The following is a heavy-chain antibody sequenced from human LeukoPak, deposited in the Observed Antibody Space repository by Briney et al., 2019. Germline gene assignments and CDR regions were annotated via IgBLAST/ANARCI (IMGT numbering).Heavy chain of an antibody. CDR2: ISTSYRYI. V-gene: IGHV3-21*01. Sequence: PGGPLRLSCSASGFTFSTYSMNWVRQAPGRVLEWVSSISTSYRYIYYEDRVTGRFTISRENDKNSLYLQMNSLRAEDTPVYYCARDSPSTDYGFDYWGEGTLVTVSS. CDR3: ARDSPSTDYGFDY. CDR1: GFTFSTYS. J-gene: IGHJ4*02. D-gene: IGHD4/OR15-4a*01.